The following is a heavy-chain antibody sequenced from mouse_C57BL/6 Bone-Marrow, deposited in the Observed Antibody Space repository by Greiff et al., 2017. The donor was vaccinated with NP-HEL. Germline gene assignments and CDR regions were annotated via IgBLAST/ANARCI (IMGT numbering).Heavy chain of an antibody. CDR1: GYSFTGYY. J-gene: IGHJ2*01. V-gene: IGHV1-42*01. Sequence: EVQLQQSGPELVKPGASVKISCKASGYSFTGYYMNWVKQSPEKSLEWIGEINPSTGGTTYNQKFKAKATLTVDKSSSTAYMQLKSLTSEDSAVYYCARGGTTVVASYYFDYWGQGTTLTVSS. CDR3: ARGGTTVVASYYFDY. CDR2: INPSTGGT. D-gene: IGHD1-1*01.